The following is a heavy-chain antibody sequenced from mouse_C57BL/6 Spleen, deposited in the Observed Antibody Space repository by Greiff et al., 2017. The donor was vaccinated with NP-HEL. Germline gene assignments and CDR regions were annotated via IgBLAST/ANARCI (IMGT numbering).Heavy chain of an antibody. CDR2: INPSSGYT. J-gene: IGHJ4*01. CDR1: GYTFTSYW. CDR3: ARSPPYDYYAMDY. V-gene: IGHV1-7*01. Sequence: QVQLKESGAELAKPGASVKLSCKASGYTFTSYWMHWVKQRPGQGLEWIGYINPSSGYTKYNQKFKDKATLTADKSSSTAYMQLSSLTYEDSAVYYCARSPPYDYYAMDYWGQGTSVTVSS.